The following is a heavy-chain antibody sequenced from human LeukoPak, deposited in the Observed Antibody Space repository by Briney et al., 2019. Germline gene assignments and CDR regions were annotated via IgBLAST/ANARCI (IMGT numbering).Heavy chain of an antibody. CDR1: GGSISSSSYY. D-gene: IGHD1-26*01. CDR2: IYTSGST. J-gene: IGHJ4*02. Sequence: SETLSLTCTVSGGSISSSSYYWSWTRRPAGKGLEWIGRIYTSGSTNYNPSLKSRVTISVDTSKNQFSLKLTSVTAADTAVYYCAREGSGSYWGQGTLVTVSS. CDR3: AREGSGSY. V-gene: IGHV4-61*02.